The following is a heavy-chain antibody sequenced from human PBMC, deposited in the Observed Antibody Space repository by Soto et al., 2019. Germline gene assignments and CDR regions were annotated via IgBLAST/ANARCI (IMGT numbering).Heavy chain of an antibody. Sequence: PSETLSLTCAVSGSSISSDAYSWSWIRQPPGGGLEWIGYIYHTGSTYYNPSLKSRVTMSIDTSKNQFSLKLSSVTAADTAVYYCARGGFQLLPDYWGQGTLVTVSS. CDR3: ARGGFQLLPDY. CDR1: GSSISSDAYS. J-gene: IGHJ4*02. CDR2: IYHTGST. V-gene: IGHV4-30-2*01. D-gene: IGHD2-2*01.